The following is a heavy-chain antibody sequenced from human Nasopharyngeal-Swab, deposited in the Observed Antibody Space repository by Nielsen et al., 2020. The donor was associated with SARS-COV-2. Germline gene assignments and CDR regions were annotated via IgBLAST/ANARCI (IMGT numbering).Heavy chain of an antibody. D-gene: IGHD3-16*02. CDR2: IVVGSGNT. Sequence: SVKVSCKASGFTFTSPAVQWVRQARGQRLEWIGWIVVGSGNTNYAQKFQERVTITRDMSTSTAYMELSSLRSEDTAVYYCAAAQEYYDYVWGSYRQSYAFDIWGQGTMVTVSS. CDR1: GFTFTSPA. CDR3: AAAQEYYDYVWGSYRQSYAFDI. V-gene: IGHV1-58*01. J-gene: IGHJ3*02.